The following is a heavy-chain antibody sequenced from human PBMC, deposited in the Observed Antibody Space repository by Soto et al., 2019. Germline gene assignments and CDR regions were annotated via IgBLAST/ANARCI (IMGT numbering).Heavy chain of an antibody. CDR1: GGSFSGYY. J-gene: IGHJ5*02. V-gene: IGHV4-34*01. CDR3: ARELWLRGWFDP. D-gene: IGHD5-18*01. Sequence: SEPLSLTCAVYGGSFSGYYWSWIRQPPGKGLEWIGEINHSGGTNYNPSLKSRVNISEDTSKNQLSLRLSSVTAADTVVYYCARELWLRGWFDPWGQGTLVTVPQ. CDR2: INHSGGT.